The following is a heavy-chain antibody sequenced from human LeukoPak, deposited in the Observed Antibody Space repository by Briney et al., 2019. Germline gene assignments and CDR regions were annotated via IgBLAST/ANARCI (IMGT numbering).Heavy chain of an antibody. J-gene: IGHJ6*03. V-gene: IGHV3-23*01. CDR2: ISGSGDST. Sequence: GGSLRLSCAASEFTFSTYWMSWVRQAPGKGLEWVSGISGSGDSTYYADSVKGRFTISRDNSKNSLYLQMNSLRAEDTAVYYCARDESGSYYYYYYYMDVWGKGTTVTVSS. D-gene: IGHD1-26*01. CDR3: ARDESGSYYYYYYYMDV. CDR1: EFTFSTYW.